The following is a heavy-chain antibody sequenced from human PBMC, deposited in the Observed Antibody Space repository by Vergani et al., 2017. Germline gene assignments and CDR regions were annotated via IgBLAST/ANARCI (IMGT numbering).Heavy chain of an antibody. CDR1: GYTFSDYY. J-gene: IGHJ6*02. Sequence: QVQLVESGGGLVKPGGSLRLSCAASGYTFSDYYMSWIRQAPGKGLEWVSYISSSGSTIYYADSVKGRFTISRDNAKNSLYLQMNSLRAEDTAVYYCAGYYDILTGYYTPYYYYCMDVWGQGTTVTVSS. CDR2: ISSSGSTI. CDR3: AGYYDILTGYYTPYYYYCMDV. V-gene: IGHV3-11*04. D-gene: IGHD3-9*01.